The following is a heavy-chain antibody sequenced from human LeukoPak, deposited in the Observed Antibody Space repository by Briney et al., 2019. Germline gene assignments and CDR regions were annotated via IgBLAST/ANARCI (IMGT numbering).Heavy chain of an antibody. CDR3: AKDLAVVPAAGCDY. V-gene: IGHV3-23*01. D-gene: IGHD2-2*01. CDR1: GFIVSGDF. CDR2: ISGCGGST. J-gene: IGHJ4*02. Sequence: GGSLRLSCAASGFIVSGDFMGWVRQAPGKGLELVSAISGCGGSTYYADSVKGRFTISRDNSKNTLYLQMNSLRAEDTAVYYCAKDLAVVPAAGCDYWGQGTLVTVSS.